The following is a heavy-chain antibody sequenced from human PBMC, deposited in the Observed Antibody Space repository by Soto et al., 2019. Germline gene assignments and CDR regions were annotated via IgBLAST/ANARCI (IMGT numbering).Heavy chain of an antibody. CDR1: GLSLSTSGVG. D-gene: IGHD3-9*01. Sequence: SGPMLVNPTQTLTLTCTFSGLSLSTSGVGVAWLRQPPGKALEWLALIYWDDGTRYSPSLKTRLSITKDTSKNQVVLTLTNVDLVDTATFYCEHRPAYDISTGYYPFDYWGQGSLVTVSS. CDR3: EHRPAYDISTGYYPFDY. V-gene: IGHV2-5*02. CDR2: IYWDDGT. J-gene: IGHJ4*02.